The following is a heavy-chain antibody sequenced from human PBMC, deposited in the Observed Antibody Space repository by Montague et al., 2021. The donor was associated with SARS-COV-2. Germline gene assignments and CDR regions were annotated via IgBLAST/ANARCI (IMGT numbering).Heavy chain of an antibody. Sequence: PALVKPTQTLTLTCTFSGFSPSTSGMRASWIRQPPGKALEWLARIDWDDDKFYSTSLKTRLTISKDTSKNQVVLTMTNMDPVDTATYYCARENYDILTGTTLGLDYWGQGTLVTVSS. V-gene: IGHV2-70*04. J-gene: IGHJ4*02. D-gene: IGHD3-9*01. CDR1: GFSPSTSGMR. CDR2: IDWDDDK. CDR3: ARENYDILTGTTLGLDY.